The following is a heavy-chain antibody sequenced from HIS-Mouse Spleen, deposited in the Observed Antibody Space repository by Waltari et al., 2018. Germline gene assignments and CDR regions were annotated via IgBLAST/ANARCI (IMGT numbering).Heavy chain of an antibody. CDR1: CGSFRSSSYS. Sequence: QLQLQESRPGLVKPSETLSLTSTVSCGSFRSSSYSRRRLRQPPGKGLEWIGSIYYSGSTYYNPSLKSRVTISVDTSKNQFSLKLSSVTAADTAVYYCAREIPYSSSWYDWYFDLWGRGTLVTVSS. V-gene: IGHV4-39*07. CDR2: IYYSGST. J-gene: IGHJ2*01. D-gene: IGHD6-13*01. CDR3: AREIPYSSSWYDWYFDL.